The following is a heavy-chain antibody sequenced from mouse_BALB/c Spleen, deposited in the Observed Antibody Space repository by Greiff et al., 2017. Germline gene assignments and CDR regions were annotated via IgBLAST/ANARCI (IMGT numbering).Heavy chain of an antibody. CDR3: VREGYGNSDY. D-gene: IGHD2-1*01. CDR1: GFSLTSYD. Sequence: VKLMESGPGLVAPSQSLSITCTVSGFSLTSYDISWIRQPPGKGLEWLGVIWTGGGTNYNSAFMSRLSISKDNSKSQVFLKMNSLQTDDTAIYYCVREGYGNSDYWGQGTTLTVSS. J-gene: IGHJ2*01. CDR2: IWTGGGT. V-gene: IGHV2-9-2*01.